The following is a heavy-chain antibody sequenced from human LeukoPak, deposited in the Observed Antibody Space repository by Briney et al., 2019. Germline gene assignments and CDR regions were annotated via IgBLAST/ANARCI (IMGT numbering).Heavy chain of an antibody. CDR2: ISGSGGST. CDR3: AKEVGRRRELRHFDY. Sequence: SGGSLRLSCAASGFTFSSYWMSWVRQAPGKGLEWVSAISGSGGSTYYADSVKGRFTISRDNSKNTLYLQMNSLRAEDTAVYYCAKEVGRRRELRHFDYWGQGTLVTVSS. J-gene: IGHJ4*02. CDR1: GFTFSSYW. D-gene: IGHD1-26*01. V-gene: IGHV3-23*01.